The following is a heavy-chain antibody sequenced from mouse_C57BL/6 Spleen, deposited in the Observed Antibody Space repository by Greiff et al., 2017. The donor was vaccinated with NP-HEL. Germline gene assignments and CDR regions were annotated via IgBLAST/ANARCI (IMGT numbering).Heavy chain of an antibody. CDR2: INPSTGGT. Sequence: VQLKQSGPELVKPGASVKISCKASGYSFTGYYMNWVKQSPEKSLEWIGEINPSTGGTTYNQKFKAKATLTVDKSSSTAYMQLKSLTSEDSAVDYYARKGGLRRGCFDYWGQGTTLTVSS. J-gene: IGHJ2*01. CDR1: GYSFTGYY. V-gene: IGHV1-42*01. D-gene: IGHD2-4*01. CDR3: ARKGGLRRGCFDY.